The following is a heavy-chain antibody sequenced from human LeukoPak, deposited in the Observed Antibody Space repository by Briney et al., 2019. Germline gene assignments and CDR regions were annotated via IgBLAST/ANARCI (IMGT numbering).Heavy chain of an antibody. J-gene: IGHJ4*02. Sequence: SETLSLTCAVYGGSFGGYYWSWIRQPPGKGLEWIGEINHSGSTNYNPSLKSRVTISVDTSKNQFSLKLSSVTAADTAVYYCARGPVWGSYRLDYWGQGTLVTVSS. V-gene: IGHV4-34*01. CDR1: GGSFGGYY. CDR2: INHSGST. CDR3: ARGPVWGSYRLDY. D-gene: IGHD3-16*02.